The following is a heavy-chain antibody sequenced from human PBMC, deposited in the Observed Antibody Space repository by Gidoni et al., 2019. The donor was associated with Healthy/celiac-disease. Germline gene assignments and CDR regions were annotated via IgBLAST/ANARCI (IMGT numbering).Heavy chain of an antibody. Sequence: EVQLVESGGGLVQPGRSLRLSCAAPGFTFDDYAMHWVRQAPGKGLEWVSCISWNSGSIGYADSVKCRFTISRDNAKNSLFLQMNSLRAEDTALYYCAKDITAYADAFDIWGQGTMVTVSS. D-gene: IGHD3-16*01. CDR3: AKDITAYADAFDI. V-gene: IGHV3-9*01. CDR1: GFTFDDYA. J-gene: IGHJ3*02. CDR2: ISWNSGSI.